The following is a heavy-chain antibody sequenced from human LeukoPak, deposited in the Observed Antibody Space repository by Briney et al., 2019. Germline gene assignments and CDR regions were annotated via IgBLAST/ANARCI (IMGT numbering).Heavy chain of an antibody. CDR1: GYTFTSYD. D-gene: IGHD5-18*01. J-gene: IGHJ4*02. V-gene: IGHV1-8*03. Sequence: GASVKVSCKASGYTFTSYDINWVRQATGQGLEWMGWMNPNSGNTGYAQKFQGRVTITRNTSISTAYIELSSLRSEDTAVYYCARIALRHGYKSLGYWGQGTLVTVSS. CDR3: ARIALRHGYKSLGY. CDR2: MNPNSGNT.